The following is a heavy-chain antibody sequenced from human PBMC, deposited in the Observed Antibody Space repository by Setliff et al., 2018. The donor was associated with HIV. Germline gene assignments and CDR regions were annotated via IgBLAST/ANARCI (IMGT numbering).Heavy chain of an antibody. CDR2: ISPHGGDT. CDR1: GYTFTENF. CDR3: ARQLSNSLDF. Sequence: ASVKVSCKASGYTFTENFLHWVRQAPGQGLEWMGWISPHGGDTRIPPTFRGRVIMSRDTSLDTAYVEVTGLRSDDTAVYFCARQLSNSLDFWGQGTLVTVSS. J-gene: IGHJ4*02. V-gene: IGHV1-2*02. D-gene: IGHD1-1*01.